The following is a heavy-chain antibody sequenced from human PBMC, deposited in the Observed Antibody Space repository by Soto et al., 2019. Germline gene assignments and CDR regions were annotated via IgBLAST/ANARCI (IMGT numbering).Heavy chain of an antibody. CDR3: AREKWLVRRNDPFDI. D-gene: IGHD6-19*01. J-gene: IGHJ3*02. CDR2: INPNGGST. CDR1: GCTFSKYY. V-gene: IGHV1-46*01. Sequence: ASGKVACKGSGCTFSKYYMHGVGQAPGQGVEGMGIINPNGGSTTYAQKFQGRVTLTRDTSTNTVNMELSSLRSEDTAVYYCAREKWLVRRNDPFDIWGQGTMVPVSS.